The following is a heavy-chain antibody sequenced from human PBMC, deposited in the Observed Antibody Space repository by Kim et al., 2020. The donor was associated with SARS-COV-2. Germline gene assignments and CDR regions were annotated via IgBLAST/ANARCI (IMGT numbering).Heavy chain of an antibody. V-gene: IGHV1-3*01. CDR2: INAGNGNT. Sequence: ASVKVSCKASGYTFTSYAMHWVRQAPGQRLEWMGWINAGNGNTKYSQKFQGRVTITRDTSASTAYMELSSLRSEDTAVYYCARGVGQQLVRHWFDPWGQGTLVTVSS. J-gene: IGHJ5*02. D-gene: IGHD6-13*01. CDR1: GYTFTSYA. CDR3: ARGVGQQLVRHWFDP.